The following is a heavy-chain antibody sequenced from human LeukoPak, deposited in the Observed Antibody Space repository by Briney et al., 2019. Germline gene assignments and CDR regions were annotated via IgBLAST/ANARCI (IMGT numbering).Heavy chain of an antibody. J-gene: IGHJ4*02. CDR1: GGSFSGYY. CDR2: INHSGST. D-gene: IGHD3-10*01. CDR3: ARAYYYGSGSYDY. V-gene: IGHV4-34*01. Sequence: PSETLSLTCAVYGGSFSGYYWGWIRQPPGKGLEWIGEINHSGSTNYNPSLKSRVTISVDTSKNQFSLKLSSVTAADTAVYYCARAYYYGSGSYDYWGQGTLVAVSS.